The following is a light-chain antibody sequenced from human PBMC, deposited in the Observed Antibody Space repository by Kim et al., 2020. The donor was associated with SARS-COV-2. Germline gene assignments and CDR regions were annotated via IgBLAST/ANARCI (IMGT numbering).Light chain of an antibody. V-gene: IGLV1-40*01. Sequence: QGVTISCTGTRSNIGAGFDVHWYQQLPGTAPQLLIYANTNRPSGVPDRFSGSKSATSASLAITGLQAEDEAVYYCQSFDNSLSGSVFGGGTQLTVL. CDR1: RSNIGAGFD. CDR3: QSFDNSLSGSV. CDR2: ANT. J-gene: IGLJ2*01.